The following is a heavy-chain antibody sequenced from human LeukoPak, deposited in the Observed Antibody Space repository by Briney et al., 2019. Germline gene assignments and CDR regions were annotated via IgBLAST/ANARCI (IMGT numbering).Heavy chain of an antibody. CDR1: GFTFSSYS. CDR3: AKDIGAHQFDS. CDR2: ISGIGDRT. Sequence: GGSLRLSCAASGFTFSSYSMDWVRQAPGKGLEWVSAISGIGDRTYHADSVKGRFTISRDNSKNTLYLQMNSLRAEDTAVYYCAKDIGAHQFDSWGQGTLVIVSS. D-gene: IGHD3-10*01. V-gene: IGHV3-23*01. J-gene: IGHJ4*02.